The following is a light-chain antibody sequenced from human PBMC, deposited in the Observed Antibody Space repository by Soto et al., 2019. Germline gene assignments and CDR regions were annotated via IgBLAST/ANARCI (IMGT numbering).Light chain of an antibody. CDR1: SSNIGSFYD. Sequence: QSVLTQPPSVSGAPGQRVTIPCTGSSSNIGSFYDVHWYQQLPGTVPKLLIYVDNNRPSGVPDRFSGSKSGTSASLAITGLQADDAADYYCQSYDNSLSHVVFGGGTKLTGL. CDR3: QSYDNSLSHVV. V-gene: IGLV1-40*01. CDR2: VDN. J-gene: IGLJ2*01.